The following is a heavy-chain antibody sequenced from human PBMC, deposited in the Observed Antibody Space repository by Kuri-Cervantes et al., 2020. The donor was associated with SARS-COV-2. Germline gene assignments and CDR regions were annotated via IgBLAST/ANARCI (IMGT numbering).Heavy chain of an antibody. CDR1: GYSFTSYW. Sequence: KVSCKGSGYSFTSYWIGWVHQMPGKGLEWMGIIYPGDSDTRYSPSFQGHVTISADKSISTAYLQWSSLKASDTAMYYCARRLGYCSSTSCYYWYFDLWGRGTLVTVSS. J-gene: IGHJ2*01. CDR3: ARRLGYCSSTSCYYWYFDL. V-gene: IGHV5-51*07. D-gene: IGHD2-2*01. CDR2: IYPGDSDT.